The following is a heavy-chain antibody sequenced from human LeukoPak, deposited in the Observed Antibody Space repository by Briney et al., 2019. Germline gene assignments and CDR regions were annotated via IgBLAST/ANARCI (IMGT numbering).Heavy chain of an antibody. D-gene: IGHD3-16*01. J-gene: IGHJ5*02. V-gene: IGHV3-11*01. CDR1: GFTFSDYY. CDR3: ARDRQFRLHDP. CDR2: ISTSGSIT. Sequence: GGSLRLSCTASGFTFSDYYMTWIRQAPGKGLEWLAYISTSGSITSYVDSVRGRFTISRDNAKNSLYLQIDGLRAGDTAMYYCARDRQFRLHDPWGQGILVTVSS.